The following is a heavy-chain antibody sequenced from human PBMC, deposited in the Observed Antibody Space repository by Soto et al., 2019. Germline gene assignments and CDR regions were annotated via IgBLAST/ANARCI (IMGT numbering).Heavy chain of an antibody. D-gene: IGHD4-17*01. CDR2: IYYSGST. J-gene: IGHJ6*02. Sequence: SETLSLTCTVSGGSISSSSYYWGWIRQPPGKGLEWIGSIYYSGSTYYNPSLKSRVTISVDTSKNQFSLKLSSVTAADTAVYYCARPTIDYGDYSGGYYYYGMDVWGQGTTVTVSS. CDR1: GGSISSSSYY. CDR3: ARPTIDYGDYSGGYYYYGMDV. V-gene: IGHV4-39*01.